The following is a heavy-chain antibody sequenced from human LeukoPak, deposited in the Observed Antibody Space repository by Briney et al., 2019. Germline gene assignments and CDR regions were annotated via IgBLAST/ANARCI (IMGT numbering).Heavy chain of an antibody. D-gene: IGHD6-6*01. J-gene: IGHJ4*02. V-gene: IGHV1-2*02. CDR3: ASGPKQARTPQMPFDY. Sequence: ASVKVSCKASGYTFTGYYMHWVGQAPGQGLEWMGWINPNSGGTNYAQKFQGRVTMTRDTSISTAYMELSRLRSDDTAVYYCASGPKQARTPQMPFDYWGQGTLVTVSS. CDR2: INPNSGGT. CDR1: GYTFTGYY.